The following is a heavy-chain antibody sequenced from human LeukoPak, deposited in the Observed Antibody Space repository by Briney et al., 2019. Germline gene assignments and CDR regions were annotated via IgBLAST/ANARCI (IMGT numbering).Heavy chain of an antibody. J-gene: IGHJ3*02. V-gene: IGHV4-39*07. CDR1: GGSISSSSYY. Sequence: PSETLSLTCTVSGGSISSSSYYWGWIRQPPGKGLEWIGSIYYSGSTYYNPSLKSRVTISVDTSKNQFSLKLSSVTATDTAVYYCARDPDYYDSSGPDAFDIWGQGTMVTVSS. CDR2: IYYSGST. D-gene: IGHD3-22*01. CDR3: ARDPDYYDSSGPDAFDI.